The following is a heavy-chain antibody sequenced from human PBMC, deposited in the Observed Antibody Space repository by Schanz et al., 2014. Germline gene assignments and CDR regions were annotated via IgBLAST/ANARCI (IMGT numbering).Heavy chain of an antibody. Sequence: VQLVESGGGLVQPGGSLRLSCSASGFPFSDYFMAWIRQPPGRGLEWVSYISGSSRTIYYADSMKGRFTVSRDNAENALYLQMNSLRAEDTAIYYCAKDAPYPFDLWGRGTLXTVSS. CDR3: AKDAPYPFDL. J-gene: IGHJ2*01. V-gene: IGHV3-11*01. CDR2: ISGSSRTI. CDR1: GFPFSDYF.